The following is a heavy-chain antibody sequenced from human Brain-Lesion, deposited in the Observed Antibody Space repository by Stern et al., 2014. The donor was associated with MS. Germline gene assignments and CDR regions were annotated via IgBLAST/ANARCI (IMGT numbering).Heavy chain of an antibody. Sequence: QVKLGQSGAEVKKPGASVKVSCKTSGYIFTGYYIHLGRQAPGQGLEWMAWLNPNTGGAKYAQKLQGRVTMSRDTTISTAYVELSSLTSDDTAVYYCARDQRGITIFGVVTDYYYLGMDVWGQGTTVTVSS. CDR2: LNPNTGGA. V-gene: IGHV1-2*02. CDR1: GYIFTGYY. J-gene: IGHJ6*02. CDR3: ARDQRGITIFGVVTDYYYLGMDV. D-gene: IGHD3-3*01.